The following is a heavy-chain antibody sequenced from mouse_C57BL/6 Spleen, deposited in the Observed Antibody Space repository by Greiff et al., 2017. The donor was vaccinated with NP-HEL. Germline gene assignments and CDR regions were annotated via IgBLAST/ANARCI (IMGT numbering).Heavy chain of an antibody. D-gene: IGHD2-5*01. CDR3: ARRGHSNYESFDY. V-gene: IGHV1-69*01. Sequence: VQLQQSGAELVMPGASVKLSCKASGYTFTSYWMHWVKQRPGQGLEWIGEIDPSDSYTNYNQKFKGKSTLTVDKSSSTAYMQLSSLTSEDSAVYYCARRGHSNYESFDYWGQGTTLTVSS. CDR1: GYTFTSYW. CDR2: IDPSDSYT. J-gene: IGHJ2*01.